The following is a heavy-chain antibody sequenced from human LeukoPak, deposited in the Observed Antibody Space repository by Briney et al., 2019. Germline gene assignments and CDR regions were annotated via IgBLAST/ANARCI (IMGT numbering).Heavy chain of an antibody. CDR1: GGTFSSYA. V-gene: IGHV1-69*05. CDR3: ARGIEDLELGWFDY. CDR2: IIPIFGTA. J-gene: IGHJ4*02. Sequence: SVKVSCKASGGTFSSYAISWVRQAPGQGLEWMGGIIPIFGTANYAQKFQGRVTITTDESTSTAYMELSSLGSEDTAVNYCARGIEDLELGWFDYWGQGTLVTVSS. D-gene: IGHD1-7*01.